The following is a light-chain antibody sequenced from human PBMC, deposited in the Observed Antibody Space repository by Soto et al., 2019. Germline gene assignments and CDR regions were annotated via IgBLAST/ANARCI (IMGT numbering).Light chain of an antibody. Sequence: QSALTQPASVSGSPGQPITISCTGTSSDVGANNYVSWYQHHPGNAPKLLIYEVSNRPSGVSSRFSGSESGNTASLTISWLQAEDEADYYCSSYINSITFVVFGGGTQLTVL. CDR3: SSYINSITFVV. V-gene: IGLV2-14*01. CDR2: EVS. J-gene: IGLJ2*01. CDR1: SSDVGANNY.